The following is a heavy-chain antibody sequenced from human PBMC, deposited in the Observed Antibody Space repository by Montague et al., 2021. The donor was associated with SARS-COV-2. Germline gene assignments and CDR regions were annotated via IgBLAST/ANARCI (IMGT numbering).Heavy chain of an antibody. Sequence: SETLSLTCTVSGGSISSYYWSWIRQPPGKGLEWIGYIYYSGSTNYNPSLKSRVTISVDTSNNHFSLKLSSVTAADTAVYYCARAPRDNYDSSGSRFDPWGQGTLVTVSS. CDR2: IYYSGST. CDR3: ARAPRDNYDSSGSRFDP. D-gene: IGHD3-22*01. V-gene: IGHV4-59*12. CDR1: GGSISSYY. J-gene: IGHJ5*02.